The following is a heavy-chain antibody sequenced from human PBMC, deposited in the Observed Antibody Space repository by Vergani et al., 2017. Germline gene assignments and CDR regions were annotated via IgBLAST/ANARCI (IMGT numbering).Heavy chain of an antibody. D-gene: IGHD2-15*01. CDR2: IRDKTYNYAT. CDR1: GFTFSGSA. V-gene: IGHV3-73*02. Sequence: EVQLVESGGGLVQPGGSLTLSCAASGFTFSGSAMHWVRQTSGQGLEWIGRIRDKTYNYATAYAVSVKGRFIISRDDSKKTAYLQMNRLTIEDTAVYYCTTDNQQSALGHCSVTNCYGGVFDIWGQGTVVTVSS. CDR3: TTDNQQSALGHCSVTNCYGGVFDI. J-gene: IGHJ3*02.